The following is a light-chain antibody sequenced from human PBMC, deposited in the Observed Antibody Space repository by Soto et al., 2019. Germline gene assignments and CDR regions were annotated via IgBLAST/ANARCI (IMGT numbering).Light chain of an antibody. CDR2: HVT. V-gene: IGLV2-14*03. CDR1: SSDIGHYDY. Sequence: QSALTQPASVSGSPGQSITISCTGTSSDIGHYDYVSWYQQHPGKAPKLMIYHVTYRPSGGSNRYSGSKSGNSAALTISGLQADDEADYYCCSLTPSHTYVFGSGTKLTVL. CDR3: CSLTPSHTYV. J-gene: IGLJ1*01.